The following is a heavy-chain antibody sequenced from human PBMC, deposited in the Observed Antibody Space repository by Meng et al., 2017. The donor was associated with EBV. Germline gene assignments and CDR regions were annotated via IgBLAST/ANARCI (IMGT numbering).Heavy chain of an antibody. J-gene: IGHJ4*02. CDR2: IYDTGTT. Sequence: QVQLPESGPGLVEPAESLSLSCTVSCYSVTSGTYHWGWNRQCPGKGLEWIGYIYDTGTTIYNTSLKSRVSIFLETSKNLFSLKLSSVTTADTAVYYCAKSRASTPGVVDYWGQGTLVTVSS. CDR3: AKSRASTPGVVDY. CDR1: CYSVTSGTYH. D-gene: IGHD3-10*01. V-gene: IGHV4-61*01.